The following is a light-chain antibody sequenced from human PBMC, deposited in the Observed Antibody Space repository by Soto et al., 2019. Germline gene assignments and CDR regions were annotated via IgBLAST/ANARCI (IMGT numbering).Light chain of an antibody. V-gene: IGKV3-15*01. Sequence: EIVLTQSPATLSVSPGERATLSCRASQSISSNLAWYQQKPGQAPRLLIFGAATRATGIPARFSGSGSGPEFTLTVSSLQSEDFAVYCCQYFNTWPRAVGQGTKVEI. CDR2: GAA. J-gene: IGKJ1*01. CDR1: QSISSN. CDR3: QYFNTWPRA.